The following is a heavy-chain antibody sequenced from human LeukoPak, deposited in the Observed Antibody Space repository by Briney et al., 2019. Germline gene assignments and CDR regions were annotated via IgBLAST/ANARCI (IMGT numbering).Heavy chain of an antibody. CDR2: INTYNGNT. CDR1: GYTFTSYG. Sequence: GASVNVSCKSSGYTFTSYGISWVRQAPGQGLEWMGWINTYNGNTNYAQNLQGRVTVTTDTSTSTAYMELRSLRSDDTAVYYCARSPSGYYYDYWGQGTLVTVSS. V-gene: IGHV1-18*01. J-gene: IGHJ4*02. CDR3: ARSPSGYYYDY. D-gene: IGHD3-22*01.